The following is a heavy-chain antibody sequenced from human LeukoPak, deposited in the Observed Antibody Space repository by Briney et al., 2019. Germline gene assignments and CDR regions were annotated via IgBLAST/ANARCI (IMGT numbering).Heavy chain of an antibody. CDR2: IFGSGGSA. J-gene: IGHJ4*02. V-gene: IGHV3-23*01. CDR3: GKTTVGYSSGRFPGWPVDY. D-gene: IGHD3-22*01. CDR1: GFTFNSYA. Sequence: PGGSLRLSCAASGFTFNSYATYWVRQAPGKGLEWISGIFGSGGSAHYADSVKGRFTISRDNSKNTVFLQMNSLKTEDTAVYYCGKTTVGYSSGRFPGWPVDYWGQGTLVTVSS.